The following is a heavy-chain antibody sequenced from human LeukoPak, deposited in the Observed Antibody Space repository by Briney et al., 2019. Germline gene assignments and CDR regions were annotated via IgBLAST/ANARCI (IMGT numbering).Heavy chain of an antibody. J-gene: IGHJ4*02. Sequence: GGSLRLSCAVSGITVSGNYMTWVRQAPGKGLDWVSAIYSGGSTYYADSVKGRFSISRDNSKNTLYLQMISLRPEDTAVYYCASLGYWGQGTLVTVSS. CDR1: GITVSGNY. CDR2: IYSGGST. V-gene: IGHV3-66*02. CDR3: ASLGY. D-gene: IGHD3-16*01.